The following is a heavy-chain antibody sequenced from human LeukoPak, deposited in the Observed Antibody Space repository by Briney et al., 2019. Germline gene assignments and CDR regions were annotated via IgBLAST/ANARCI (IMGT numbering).Heavy chain of an antibody. CDR3: ARMYYDYVWGSYRSLYFDH. D-gene: IGHD3-16*02. CDR2: IYYSGST. CDR1: GGSISSYY. Sequence: PSETLSLTCTVSGGSISSYYWSWIRQPPGKGLEWIGYIYYSGSTNYNPSLKSRVTISVDTSKNQFSLKLSSVTAADTAVYYCARMYYDYVWGSYRSLYFDHWGQGTLVTVSS. J-gene: IGHJ4*02. V-gene: IGHV4-59*01.